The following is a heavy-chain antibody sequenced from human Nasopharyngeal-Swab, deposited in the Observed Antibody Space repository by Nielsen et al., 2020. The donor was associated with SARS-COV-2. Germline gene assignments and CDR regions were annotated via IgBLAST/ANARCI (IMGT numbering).Heavy chain of an antibody. CDR1: GFTFSSYA. CDR2: ISYDGSNK. V-gene: IGHV3-30*04. D-gene: IGHD1-26*01. J-gene: IGHJ4*01. Sequence: GGSLRLSCAASGFTFSSYAMHWVRQAPGKGLEWVAVISYDGSNKYYADSVKGRFTISRDNSKNTLYLQMNSLRAEDTAVYYCARDLVGATYWGHGTLVTVSS. CDR3: ARDLVGATY.